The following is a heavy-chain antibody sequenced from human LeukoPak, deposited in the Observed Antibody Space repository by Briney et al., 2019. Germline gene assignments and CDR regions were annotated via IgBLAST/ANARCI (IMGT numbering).Heavy chain of an antibody. CDR3: AREDDILDY. Sequence: PGGSLRLSCAASGFTFSDYYMSWIRQAPGKGLEWVSYISSSGSTIYYADSVKGLFTISRDNANNSLYLQINSLRAEDTAVYYYAREDDILDYWGQGTLVTVSS. CDR1: GFTFSDYY. J-gene: IGHJ4*02. V-gene: IGHV3-11*01. CDR2: ISSSGSTI. D-gene: IGHD3-9*01.